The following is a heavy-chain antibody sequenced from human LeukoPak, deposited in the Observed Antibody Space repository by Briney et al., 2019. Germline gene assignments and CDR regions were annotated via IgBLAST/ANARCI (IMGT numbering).Heavy chain of an antibody. CDR3: ARGYSGKRGSVQH. CDR2: INHSGST. D-gene: IGHD4-23*01. Sequence: SETLSLTCAVYGGSFSGYYWSWIRQPPGKGLEWIGEINHSGSTNYNPSLKSRVTISVDTSKNQFSLKLSSVTAADTAVYYCARGYSGKRGSVQHWGQGTLVTVSS. CDR1: GGSFSGYY. V-gene: IGHV4-34*01. J-gene: IGHJ1*01.